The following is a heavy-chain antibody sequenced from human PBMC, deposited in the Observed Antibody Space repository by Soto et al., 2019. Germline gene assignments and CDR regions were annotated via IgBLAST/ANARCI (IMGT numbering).Heavy chain of an antibody. V-gene: IGHV3-9*01. J-gene: IGHJ4*02. CDR2: ISWNSGSI. CDR1: GFTFDDYA. CDR3: AKGHRQGTTWLSN. Sequence: TGGSLRLSCAASGFTFDDYAMHWVRQAPGKGLEWVSGISWNSGSIGYADSVKGRFTISRDNAKNSLYLQMNSLRAEDTALYYCAKGHRQGTTWLSNWGQGTLVTVSS. D-gene: IGHD1-7*01.